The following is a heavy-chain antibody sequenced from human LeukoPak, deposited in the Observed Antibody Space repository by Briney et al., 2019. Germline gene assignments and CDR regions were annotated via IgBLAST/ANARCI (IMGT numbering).Heavy chain of an antibody. V-gene: IGHV3-23*01. CDR3: AKDLSDNYNLFDY. CDR2: ISGPGYTT. D-gene: IGHD1-1*01. Sequence: SGGSLRLSCAASGFTFRTYAMSWVRQAPGKGLEWVSVISGPGYTTYHADSVKGRLTISRDNSNNMLYLQLSSLRAEDTAVYYCAKDLSDNYNLFDYWGQGTLVTVSS. J-gene: IGHJ4*02. CDR1: GFTFRTYA.